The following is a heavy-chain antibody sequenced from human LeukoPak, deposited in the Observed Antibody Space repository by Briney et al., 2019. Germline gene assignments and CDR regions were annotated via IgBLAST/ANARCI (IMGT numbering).Heavy chain of an antibody. V-gene: IGHV3-23*01. Sequence: GGSLRLSCAASGFTFSSYAMSWVRQAPGKGLEWVSAISGSGGSTYYADSVKGRFTISRDNSKNTLYLQMNSLRAEDTAVYHCAKVRPLKRGYSYGHFDYWGQGTLVTVSS. D-gene: IGHD5-18*01. CDR3: AKVRPLKRGYSYGHFDY. J-gene: IGHJ4*02. CDR1: GFTFSSYA. CDR2: ISGSGGST.